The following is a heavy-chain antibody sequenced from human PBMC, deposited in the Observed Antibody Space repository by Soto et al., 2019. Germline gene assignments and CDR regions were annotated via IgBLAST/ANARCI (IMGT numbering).Heavy chain of an antibody. CDR3: AKDRDSGSYHYGYYYYGMDV. CDR1: GFTFSSYA. J-gene: IGHJ6*02. CDR2: ISYDGSNK. Sequence: GGSLRLSCAASGFTFSSYAVHWVRQAPGKGLEWVAVISYDGSNKYYADSVKGRFTISRDNSKNTLYLQMNSLRAEDTAVYYCAKDRDSGSYHYGYYYYGMDVWGQGTTVTVSS. V-gene: IGHV3-30*04. D-gene: IGHD1-26*01.